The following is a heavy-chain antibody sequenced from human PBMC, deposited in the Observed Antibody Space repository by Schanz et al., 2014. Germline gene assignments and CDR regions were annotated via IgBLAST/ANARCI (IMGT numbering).Heavy chain of an antibody. Sequence: EVQLVESGGGLVKPGGSLRLSCAASGFIFGSSVMAWVRQAPGKGLEWVSGITGASDHIDYAESVKGRFTISRDNSKNTLYLQMNSLRAEDTAVYYCARIGGSVFDYWAQGTLVTVAS. CDR2: ITGASDHI. CDR1: GFIFGSSV. V-gene: IGHV3-23*04. D-gene: IGHD3-10*01. J-gene: IGHJ4*02. CDR3: ARIGGSVFDY.